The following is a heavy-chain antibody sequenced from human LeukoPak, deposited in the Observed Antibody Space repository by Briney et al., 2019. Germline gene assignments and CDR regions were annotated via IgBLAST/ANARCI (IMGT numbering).Heavy chain of an antibody. D-gene: IGHD6-13*01. J-gene: IGHJ4*02. V-gene: IGHV3-21*01. Sequence: GGSLRLSCAASGFTVSSNYMSWVRQAPGKGLEWVSSISSSSSYIYYADSVKGRFTISRDNAKNSLNLQMNSLRAEDTAVYYCASGFVIAAAGFDYWGQGTLVTVSS. CDR2: ISSSSSYI. CDR3: ASGFVIAAAGFDY. CDR1: GFTVSSNY.